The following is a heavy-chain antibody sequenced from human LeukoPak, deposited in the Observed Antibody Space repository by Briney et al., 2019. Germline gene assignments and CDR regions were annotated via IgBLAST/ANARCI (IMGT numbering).Heavy chain of an antibody. CDR2: IFYSGST. V-gene: IGHV4-59*01. J-gene: IGHJ4*02. Sequence: AETLSLTCTVSGDSISNYYWSWLRQPPGEGLECIGYIFYSGSTNYNPSLTSRASIPVDTSKSHFSLKLSSVTAADTAVYYCARRIPAAGQSSYYFDSWGQGALVTVSS. CDR1: GDSISNYY. D-gene: IGHD6-13*01. CDR3: ARRIPAAGQSSYYFDS.